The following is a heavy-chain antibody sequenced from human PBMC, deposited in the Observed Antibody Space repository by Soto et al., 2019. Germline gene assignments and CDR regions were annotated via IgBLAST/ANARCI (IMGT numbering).Heavy chain of an antibody. Sequence: QVQLQESGPGLVKPSETLSLTCTVSGGSISGYFWSWIRQPPGKGLEWIGYISYSGSTNYNSSLKXXVXXSIDTSKNHFSLRLTSVTAAATAVYYCVRDGAATGSVYLDYWGQGTLVTVSS. D-gene: IGHD6-13*01. CDR3: VRDGAATGSVYLDY. V-gene: IGHV4-59*01. CDR1: GGSISGYF. J-gene: IGHJ4*02. CDR2: ISYSGST.